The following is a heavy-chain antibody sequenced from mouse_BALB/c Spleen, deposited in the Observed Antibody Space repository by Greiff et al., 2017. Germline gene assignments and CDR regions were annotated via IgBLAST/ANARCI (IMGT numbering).Heavy chain of an antibody. CDR1: GFNIKDTY. CDR2: IDPANGNT. D-gene: IGHD2-14*01. CDR3: ARDRYDEGYYFDY. V-gene: IGHV14-3*02. J-gene: IGHJ2*01. Sequence: EVKLMESGAELVKPGASVKLSCTASGFNIKDTYMHWVKQRPEQGLEWIGRIDPANGNTKYDPKFQGKATITADTSSNTAYLQLSSLTSEDTAVYYCARDRYDEGYYFDYWGQGTTLTVSS.